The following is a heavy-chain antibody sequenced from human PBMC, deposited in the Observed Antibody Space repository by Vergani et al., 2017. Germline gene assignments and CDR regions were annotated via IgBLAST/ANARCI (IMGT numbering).Heavy chain of an antibody. Sequence: ELQLVESGGDWVQRGGSLRLSCAASGFIPSRYWMSWVRQAPGEGLEWGANVNQDGSGKYYVDSVRGRFTISRDNAKNSIYLQMNSLRAEDTAVYFCVRVPLIRRGSGNYGINNYHGMDVWGQGTTVIVSS. J-gene: IGHJ6*02. CDR2: VNQDGSGK. CDR3: VRVPLIRRGSGNYGINNYHGMDV. D-gene: IGHD3-10*01. V-gene: IGHV3-7*01. CDR1: GFIPSRYW.